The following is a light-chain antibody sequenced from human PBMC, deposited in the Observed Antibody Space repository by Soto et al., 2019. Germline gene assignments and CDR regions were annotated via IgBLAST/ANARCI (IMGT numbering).Light chain of an antibody. CDR2: DND. V-gene: IGLV1-51*01. CDR1: SSNIGRYF. Sequence: QSVLAQPPSVSAAPGQKVTISCSGSSSNIGRYFVCWYQQLPGTAPKLLIFDNDKRPSGIPDRFSGSKSGTSATLGITGLQTGDEAEYFCGSWDSSLSAYVFGTGTKATVL. CDR3: GSWDSSLSAYV. J-gene: IGLJ1*01.